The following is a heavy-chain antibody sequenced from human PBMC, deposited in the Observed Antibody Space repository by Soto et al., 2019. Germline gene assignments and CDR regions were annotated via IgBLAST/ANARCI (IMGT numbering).Heavy chain of an antibody. CDR3: ARDRSDLLNSFDAFEI. V-gene: IGHV4-61*01. J-gene: IGHJ3*02. CDR2: IYHTGIT. CDR1: GASVSSGSHY. D-gene: IGHD1-1*01. Sequence: QVQLQESGPGLVKPSETLSLTCSVSGASVSSGSHYWSWIRQAPGKGLEWIAYIYHTGITNYNPSLQRRVTISMDMSRNRFSLRLDSVTAADTAVYYCARDRSDLLNSFDAFEIWGQGTLVTISS.